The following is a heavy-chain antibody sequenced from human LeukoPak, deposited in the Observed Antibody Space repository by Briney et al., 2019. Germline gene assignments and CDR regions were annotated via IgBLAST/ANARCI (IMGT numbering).Heavy chain of an antibody. J-gene: IGHJ5*02. CDR1: GGSISSSSYY. CDR3: ARHATYYDFWSGSLDWFDP. CDR2: IYYSGST. Sequence: SETLSLTCTVSGGSISSSSYYWGWIRQPPGKGLEWIGSIYYSGSTYYNPSLKSRVTISVDTSKNQFSLKLSSVTAADTAVYYCARHATYYDFWSGSLDWFDPWGQGTLVTVS. D-gene: IGHD3-3*01. V-gene: IGHV4-39*01.